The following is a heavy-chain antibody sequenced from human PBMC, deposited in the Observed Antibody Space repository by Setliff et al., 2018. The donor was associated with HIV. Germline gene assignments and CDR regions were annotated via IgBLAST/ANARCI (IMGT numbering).Heavy chain of an antibody. CDR3: ARGCNGGNCYHGSGWFDP. V-gene: IGHV7-4-1*02. CDR2: INTNTGDT. J-gene: IGHJ5*02. Sequence: GASVKVSCKASGYSFTNYGVNWVRQAPGQGLEWMGWINTNTGDTTYALAFTGRFDFSLDTSVSTAYLQISSLEAEDTAVYYCARGCNGGNCYHGSGWFDPWGQGTLVTVSS. D-gene: IGHD2-15*01. CDR1: GYSFTNYG.